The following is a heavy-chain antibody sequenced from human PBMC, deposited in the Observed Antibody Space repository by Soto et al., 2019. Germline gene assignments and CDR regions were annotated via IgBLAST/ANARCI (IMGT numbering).Heavy chain of an antibody. Sequence: EVQLLESGGGLVQPGGSLRLSCAASGFTFTSYAMSWVRQAPGKGLEWVSVVSVNGPSTYYADSVKGRFTISSDNSKNTLYLQMNSLRAKDTAVYYCAKSSDCSIGSCYQSYYYYGMDVWGQGTTVTVSS. J-gene: IGHJ6*02. CDR3: AKSSDCSIGSCYQSYYYYGMDV. CDR1: GFTFTSYA. V-gene: IGHV3-23*01. CDR2: VSVNGPST. D-gene: IGHD2-15*01.